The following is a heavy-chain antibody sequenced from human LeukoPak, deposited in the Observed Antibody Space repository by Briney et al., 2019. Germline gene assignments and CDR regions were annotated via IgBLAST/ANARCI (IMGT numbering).Heavy chain of an antibody. CDR1: GFTFSSSW. CDR2: INHDGSVK. Sequence: GGSLRLSCVASGFTFSSSWMAWVRQAPGKGLQWVANINHDGSVKNYVGSVKGRFAISRDNAQNSFYLQMNSLETDDTAVYYCAKDSYSRGDYWGQGTLVTVSS. V-gene: IGHV3-7*01. CDR3: AKDSYSRGDY. D-gene: IGHD4-11*01. J-gene: IGHJ4*02.